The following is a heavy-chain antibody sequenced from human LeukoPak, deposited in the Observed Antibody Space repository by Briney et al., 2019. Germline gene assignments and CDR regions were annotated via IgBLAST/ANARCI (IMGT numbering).Heavy chain of an antibody. CDR3: ARVASSYGSGTYYDY. CDR1: GFTCSNYW. V-gene: IGHV3-74*01. J-gene: IGHJ4*02. CDR2: LNSDGRST. Sequence: PGGSLRLSCAASGFTCSNYWMHWVRQAPGKGLVWVSRLNSDGRSTSYADSVKGRFTISRDNAKNTLYLQMNSLRAEDTAVYYCARVASSYGSGTYYDYWGQGTLVTVSS. D-gene: IGHD3-10*01.